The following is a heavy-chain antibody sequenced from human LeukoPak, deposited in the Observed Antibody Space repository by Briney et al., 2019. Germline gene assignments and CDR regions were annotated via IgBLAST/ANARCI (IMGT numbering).Heavy chain of an antibody. Sequence: PGGSLRLSCAASGFTFANSWMAWVRQAPRKGLEWVANIKQDGSTKHYADSLKGRFTISRDNPKNSLFLQMNNLRADDTAIYYCTRDTIGSLDYWGQGILVTVAS. CDR3: TRDTIGSLDY. J-gene: IGHJ4*02. CDR1: GFTFANSW. D-gene: IGHD1-26*01. CDR2: IKQDGSTK. V-gene: IGHV3-7*01.